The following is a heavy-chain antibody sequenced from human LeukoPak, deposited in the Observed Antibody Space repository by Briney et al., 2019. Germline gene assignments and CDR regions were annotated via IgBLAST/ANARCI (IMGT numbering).Heavy chain of an antibody. Sequence: SQTLSLTYAISGDSVSSNSAAWNWIRQSPSRGLEWLGRTYYRSKWYNDYAVSVKGRITINPDTSKNQFSLQLNSVTPEDTAVYYCARVQTGDRFFYNWFDPWGQGTLVTVSS. D-gene: IGHD7-27*01. V-gene: IGHV6-1*01. CDR1: GDSVSSNSAA. CDR2: TYYRSKWYN. J-gene: IGHJ5*02. CDR3: ARVQTGDRFFYNWFDP.